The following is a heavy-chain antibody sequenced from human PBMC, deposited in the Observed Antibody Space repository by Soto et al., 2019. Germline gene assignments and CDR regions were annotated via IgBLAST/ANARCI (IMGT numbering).Heavy chain of an antibody. CDR3: ARCLRADYQQGMDV. CDR2: IYYSGST. J-gene: IGHJ6*02. V-gene: IGHV4-31*03. D-gene: IGHD2-2*01. CDR1: GGSISSGGYY. Sequence: SETLSLTCTVSGGSISSGGYYWSWIRQHPGKGLEWIGYIYYSGSTYYNPSLKSRVTISVDTSKNQFSLKLSSVTAADTAVYYCARCLRADYQQGMDVWGQGTTVTVSS.